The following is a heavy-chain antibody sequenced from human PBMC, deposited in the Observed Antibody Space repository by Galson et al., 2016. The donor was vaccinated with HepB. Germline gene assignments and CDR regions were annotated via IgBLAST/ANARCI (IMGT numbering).Heavy chain of an antibody. D-gene: IGHD7-27*01. CDR2: ISGTSGLI. CDR3: ARGRVNWDNWFDP. Sequence: SLRLSCAASGFTFSDYSMIWVRQAPGKGLEWVSYISGTSGLIHYTDFVKGRFTISRDNAKNSLYLKMNSLRVEDTAVYYCARGRVNWDNWFDPWGKGTTVTVSS. V-gene: IGHV3-48*01. CDR1: GFTFSDYS. J-gene: IGHJ5*01.